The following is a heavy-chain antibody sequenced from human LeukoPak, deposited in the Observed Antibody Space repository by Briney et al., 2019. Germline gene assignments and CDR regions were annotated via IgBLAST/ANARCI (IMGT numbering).Heavy chain of an antibody. D-gene: IGHD2-2*01. CDR3: ARHRSSSLDI. Sequence: SETLSLTCTVSGGSISSYYWSWIRQPPGKGLEWIGYIYYSGSTNYNPSLKSRVTMSVDTSKNQFSLKLSSVTAADTAVYYCARHRSSSLDIWGQGTMVTVSS. CDR1: GGSISSYY. V-gene: IGHV4-59*08. J-gene: IGHJ3*02. CDR2: IYYSGST.